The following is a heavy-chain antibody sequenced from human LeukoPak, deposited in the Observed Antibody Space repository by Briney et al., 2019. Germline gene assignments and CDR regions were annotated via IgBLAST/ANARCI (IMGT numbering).Heavy chain of an antibody. CDR2: ICYSGST. J-gene: IGHJ5*02. V-gene: IGHV4-59*08. Sequence: SETLSLTCTVSGGSISNYCWSWVRQPPGKGLEWIGYICYSGSTKYNPSLKSRVTMSVDTSKNQFSLKLSSVTAADTAVYYCARGVVVTAINWFDPWGQGTLVTVSS. D-gene: IGHD2-21*02. CDR1: GGSISNYC. CDR3: ARGVVVTAINWFDP.